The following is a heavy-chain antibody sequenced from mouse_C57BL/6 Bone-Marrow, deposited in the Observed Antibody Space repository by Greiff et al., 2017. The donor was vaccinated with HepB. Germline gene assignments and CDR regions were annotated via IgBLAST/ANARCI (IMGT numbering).Heavy chain of an antibody. CDR1: GYTFTDYY. CDR3: ARGGYYFDY. Sequence: VQLQQSGAELVRPGASVKLSCKASGYTFTDYYINWVKQRPGQGLEWIARIYPGSGNTYYNEKFKGKATLTAEKSSSTAYMQLSSLTSEDSAVYFWARGGYYFDYWGQGTTLTVSS. V-gene: IGHV1-76*01. CDR2: IYPGSGNT. D-gene: IGHD1-1*02. J-gene: IGHJ2*01.